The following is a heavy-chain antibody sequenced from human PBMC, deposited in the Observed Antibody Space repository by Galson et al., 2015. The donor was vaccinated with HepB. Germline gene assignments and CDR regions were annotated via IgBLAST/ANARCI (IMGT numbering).Heavy chain of an antibody. V-gene: IGHV1-18*01. Sequence: SVKVSCKASGYNFINYGISWVRQAPGQGLEWMGWISTHNGNRNFAQKFQGRVTMTTDSSTSTAYMELRSLRSDDTAVYYCARDLSIANRYGDYWGQGTLVTVSS. D-gene: IGHD6-6*01. J-gene: IGHJ4*02. CDR2: ISTHNGNR. CDR1: GYNFINYG. CDR3: ARDLSIANRYGDY.